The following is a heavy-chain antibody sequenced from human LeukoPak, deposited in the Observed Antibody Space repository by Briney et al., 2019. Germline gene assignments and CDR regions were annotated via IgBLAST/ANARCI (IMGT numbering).Heavy chain of an antibody. V-gene: IGHV3-30*02. CDR3: AKTNDILTGGAFDI. D-gene: IGHD3-9*01. Sequence: GGSLRLSCAASGFTFSSYGMHWVRQAPGKGLEWVAFIRYDGSNKYYADSVKGRFTISRDNSKNTLYLQMNGLRAEDTAVYYCAKTNDILTGGAFDIWGQGTMVTVSS. CDR1: GFTFSSYG. CDR2: IRYDGSNK. J-gene: IGHJ3*02.